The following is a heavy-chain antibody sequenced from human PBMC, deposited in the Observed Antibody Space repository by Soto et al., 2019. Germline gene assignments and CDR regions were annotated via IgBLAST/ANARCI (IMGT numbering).Heavy chain of an antibody. Sequence: QVQLEQSGAEVKKPGSSVKVSCKASGGTLSDHGVAWLRRAPGQGLEWMGGTIPVFNTAKYAQKFQGRVTVTADKFTNIAYMALSSLRSEDTAFYFCARVVYGSGNYYTGPSAFAIWGQGTMVIVSS. CDR3: ARVVYGSGNYYTGPSAFAI. D-gene: IGHD3-10*01. CDR1: GGTLSDHG. V-gene: IGHV1-69*06. J-gene: IGHJ3*02. CDR2: TIPVFNTA.